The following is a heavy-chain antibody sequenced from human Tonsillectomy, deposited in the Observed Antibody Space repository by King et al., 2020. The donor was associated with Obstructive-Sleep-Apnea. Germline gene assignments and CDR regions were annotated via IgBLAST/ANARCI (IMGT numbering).Heavy chain of an antibody. CDR1: GYTFTSYY. D-gene: IGHD5-18*01. V-gene: IGHV1-46*01. CDR3: ARGPFDPGYSYGYCVY. CDR2: INPSGGST. Sequence: QLVQSVAEVKKPGASVKVSCKASGYTFTSYYMHWVRQAPGQGLEWMGIINPSGGSTSYAQKFKGRVTMTRDTSTSTVYMELSSLRSEDTAVYYCARGPFDPGYSYGYCVYWGQGTLVTVSS. J-gene: IGHJ4*02.